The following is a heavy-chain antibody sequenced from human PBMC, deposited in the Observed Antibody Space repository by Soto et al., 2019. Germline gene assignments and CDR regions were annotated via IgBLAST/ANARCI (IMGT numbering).Heavy chain of an antibody. J-gene: IGHJ4*02. CDR2: TSVYTGIT. V-gene: IGHV1-18*01. CDR1: LYIFTTYG. D-gene: IGHD3-22*01. Sequence: GASVKVSCKAPLYIFTTYGVSWVRQAPGKGLEWMGWTSVYTGITHYAQKFQGRLTLTTDTSTSTAYMELRSLRSDDTAVFYCATMSYYYDAVNYQPDRRDFWGQGTPVTVSS. CDR3: ATMSYYYDAVNYQPDRRDF.